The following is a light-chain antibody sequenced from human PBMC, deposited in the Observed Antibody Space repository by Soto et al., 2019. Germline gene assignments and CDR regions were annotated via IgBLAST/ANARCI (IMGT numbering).Light chain of an antibody. CDR3: QQRSNWPPLFT. V-gene: IGKV3-11*01. CDR2: DAS. Sequence: EIVLPQSPATLSLSPGERATLSCRASQSVSSYLAWYQQKPGQAPRLLIYDASNSATGIPARFSCRGSGTDFALTIGSPEPENFAGYYCQQRSNWPPLFTFGPRTKVDIK. CDR1: QSVSSY. J-gene: IGKJ3*01.